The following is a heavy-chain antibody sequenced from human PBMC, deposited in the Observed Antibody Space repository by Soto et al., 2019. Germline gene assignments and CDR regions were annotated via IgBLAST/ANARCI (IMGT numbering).Heavy chain of an antibody. Sequence: QVQLQESGPGLVKPSGTLSLTCAVSGGSISSSNWWSWGRQPPGKGLEWMGGIYHSGSPNYNPSLTSRLLISVDKSKTRFSLKRRSVAAADTDVDYCARGVVGPEAREDAFDLWGQGTPVT. V-gene: IGHV4-4*02. CDR2: IYHSGSP. CDR1: GGSISSSNW. CDR3: ARGVVGPEAREDAFDL. D-gene: IGHD2-2*01. J-gene: IGHJ3*01.